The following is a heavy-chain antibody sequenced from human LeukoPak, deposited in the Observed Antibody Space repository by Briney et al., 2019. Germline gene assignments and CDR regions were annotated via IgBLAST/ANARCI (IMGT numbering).Heavy chain of an antibody. D-gene: IGHD6-19*01. CDR3: ARADGSVAGPPSGN. J-gene: IGHJ4*02. V-gene: IGHV3-64D*06. Sequence: GGSLRLSCSASGFIFSNYGMYWVRQAPGKGLEFVSAISSDGDNTFYADSVKGRFTISRDNSKNTLYLQTSSLRGEDTAVYYCARADGSVAGPPSGNWGQGTLVTVSS. CDR1: GFIFSNYG. CDR2: ISSDGDNT.